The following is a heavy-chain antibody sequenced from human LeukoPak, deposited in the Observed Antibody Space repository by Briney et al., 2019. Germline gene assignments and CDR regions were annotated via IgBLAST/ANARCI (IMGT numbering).Heavy chain of an antibody. Sequence: SETLSLTCTVSGDSINSLDLWSWVRQPPGKGLEWIGEMYLSGTTHSNPSVKSRVTISIDKSKNQFFLNLSSVTAADTAVYYCARGRGLWFGEFGGARIRDYWGQGTLVTVSS. CDR3: ARGRGLWFGEFGGARIRDY. D-gene: IGHD3-10*01. J-gene: IGHJ4*02. CDR1: GDSINSLDL. V-gene: IGHV4-4*02. CDR2: MYLSGTT.